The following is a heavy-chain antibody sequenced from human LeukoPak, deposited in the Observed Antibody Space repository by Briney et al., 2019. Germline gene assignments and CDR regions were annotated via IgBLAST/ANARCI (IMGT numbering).Heavy chain of an antibody. D-gene: IGHD4-23*01. V-gene: IGHV3-74*01. CDR2: IKTDGSIT. CDR1: GFTFSNYW. J-gene: IGHJ4*02. CDR3: ATGGNYYFDY. Sequence: PGGSLRLSCAASGFTFSNYWMHWVRQAPGNGLVWVSRIKTDGSITSYADSVKGRFTISRGNAKNTLYLQINSLRAEDTAVYYCATGGNYYFDYWGQGTLVTVSS.